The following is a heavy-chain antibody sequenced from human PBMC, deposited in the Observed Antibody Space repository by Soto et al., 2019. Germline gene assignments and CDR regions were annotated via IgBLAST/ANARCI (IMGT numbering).Heavy chain of an antibody. Sequence: EVQLVESGGTLVQPGGSLRLSCSASGFTFNSYAMHWVRQAPGKGLEFVSAISSYGADTYYADSVKGRFAISRDNSKNTLYLQMSILRAEDTALYYCVKEGYMRSDWYGQFDYWGQGALVTVSS. V-gene: IGHV3-64D*06. CDR2: ISSYGADT. D-gene: IGHD6-19*01. CDR3: VKEGYMRSDWYGQFDY. CDR1: GFTFNSYA. J-gene: IGHJ4*02.